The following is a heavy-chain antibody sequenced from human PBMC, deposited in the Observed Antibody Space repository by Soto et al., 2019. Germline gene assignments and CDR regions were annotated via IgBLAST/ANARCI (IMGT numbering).Heavy chain of an antibody. J-gene: IGHJ6*02. CDR3: ARAGGGRIVVVPAAIPMAVDYYYGMDV. Sequence: QVQLVQSGAEVKKPGASVKVSCKASGYTFTSYGISWVRQAPGQGLEWMGWISAYNGNTNYAQKLQGRVTMTTDTSTSTAYMELRSLRSDDTAVYYCARAGGGRIVVVPAAIPMAVDYYYGMDVWGQGTTVTVSS. D-gene: IGHD2-2*02. V-gene: IGHV1-18*04. CDR1: GYTFTSYG. CDR2: ISAYNGNT.